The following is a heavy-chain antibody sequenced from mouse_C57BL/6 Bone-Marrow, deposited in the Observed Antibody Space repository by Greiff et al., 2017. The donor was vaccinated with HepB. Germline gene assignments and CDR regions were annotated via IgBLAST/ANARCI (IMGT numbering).Heavy chain of an antibody. CDR2: IDPSDSYT. Sequence: QVQLQQPGAELVRPGPSVKLSCKASGYTFTSYWMHWVKQRPGQGLEWIGVIDPSDSYTNYNQKFKGKATLTVDTSSSTAYMQLSSLTSEDSAVYYCARSPDYYGSSYWYFDVWGTGTTVTVSS. CDR1: GYTFTSYW. D-gene: IGHD1-1*01. J-gene: IGHJ1*03. V-gene: IGHV1-59*01. CDR3: ARSPDYYGSSYWYFDV.